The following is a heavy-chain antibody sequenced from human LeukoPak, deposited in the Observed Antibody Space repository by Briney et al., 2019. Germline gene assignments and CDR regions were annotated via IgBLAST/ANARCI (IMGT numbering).Heavy chain of an antibody. Sequence: AGSLRLSCAASGFTFSSYEMNWVRPPAAKGLEGISCISSTGSNVYYEDSVKGRFTISTDNAKNSMYPQVQSRSVEDTAVYYCARAVSGTSEDYWGEGTLVTVSS. CDR1: GFTFSSYE. CDR3: ARAVSGTSEDY. V-gene: IGHV3-48*03. J-gene: IGHJ4*02. D-gene: IGHD1/OR15-1a*01. CDR2: ISSTGSNV.